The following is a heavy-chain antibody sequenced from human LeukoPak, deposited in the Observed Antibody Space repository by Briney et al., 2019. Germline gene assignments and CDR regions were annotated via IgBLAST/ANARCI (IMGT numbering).Heavy chain of an antibody. CDR3: TRHTPVRLSSGYYFGMDV. J-gene: IGHJ6*02. CDR1: GGSIRSYY. V-gene: IGHV4-59*08. CDR2: IYYDGST. Sequence: SETLSLTCTVSGGSIRSYYWSWSRQPPGKGLEWIGYIYYDGSTNYNPSLKSRVTMSVDTSKNQFSLKLSSVTAADTAVYFCTRHTPVRLSSGYYFGMDVWVQGTTVTVAS.